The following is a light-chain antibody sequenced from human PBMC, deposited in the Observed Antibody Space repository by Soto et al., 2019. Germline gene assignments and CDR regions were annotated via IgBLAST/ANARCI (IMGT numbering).Light chain of an antibody. CDR3: QQRSNWSPFT. CDR2: DAS. CDR1: QSVSSY. J-gene: IGKJ3*01. V-gene: IGKV3-11*01. Sequence: EIALTQSPATLSLSPGERATLSCRASQSVSSYLAWYQQKPGQAPRLLIYDASHRATGIPARFSGSGSGTDYTLIITSLEPEDFAVYYCQQRSNWSPFTFGPGTKVDIK.